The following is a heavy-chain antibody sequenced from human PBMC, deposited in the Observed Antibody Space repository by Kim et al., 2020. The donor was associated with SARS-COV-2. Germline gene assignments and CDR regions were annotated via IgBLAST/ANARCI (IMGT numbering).Heavy chain of an antibody. J-gene: IGHJ4*02. Sequence: KGRLNISRDNAQNQLYLQMNSLRAEDTAVYYCARGAKDYVWGSYPTHFDYWGQGTLVTVSS. D-gene: IGHD3-16*02. V-gene: IGHV3-74*01. CDR3: ARGAKDYVWGSYPTHFDY.